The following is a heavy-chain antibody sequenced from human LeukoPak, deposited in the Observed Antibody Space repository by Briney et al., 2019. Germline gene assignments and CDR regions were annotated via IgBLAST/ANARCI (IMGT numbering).Heavy chain of an antibody. V-gene: IGHV3-66*01. CDR2: IYGGGTT. CDR3: AREARYYDILTGYHNYSGVDV. D-gene: IGHD3-9*01. Sequence: GGSLRLSCAASGFTFSNAWMSWVRQAPGKGLECVSAIYGGGTTYYADSVKGRFTISRDRSSNTLHLQMNSLRAEDTAVYYCAREARYYDILTGYHNYSGVDVWGQGTTVIVSS. J-gene: IGHJ6*02. CDR1: GFTFSNAW.